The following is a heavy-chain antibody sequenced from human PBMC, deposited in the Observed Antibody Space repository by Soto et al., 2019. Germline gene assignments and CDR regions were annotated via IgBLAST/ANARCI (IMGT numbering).Heavy chain of an antibody. D-gene: IGHD4-17*01. CDR2: IYYSGST. CDR1: GGSISSGGYY. Sequence: QVQLQESGPGLVKPSQTLSLTCTVSGGSISSGGYYWSLIRQHPGKGLEWIGYIYYSGSTYYNPSLKSRVTISVDSSKNQFSLKLSSVTAADTAVYYCARSPEATVTAFDYWGQGTLVTVSS. V-gene: IGHV4-31*03. J-gene: IGHJ4*02. CDR3: ARSPEATVTAFDY.